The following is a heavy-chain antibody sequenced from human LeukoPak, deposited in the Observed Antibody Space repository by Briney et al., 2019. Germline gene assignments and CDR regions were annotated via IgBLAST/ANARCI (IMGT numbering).Heavy chain of an antibody. J-gene: IGHJ4*02. V-gene: IGHV3-30*03. CDR2: ISYDGSNK. D-gene: IGHD5-18*01. CDR1: GFTFSSYG. Sequence: PGGSLRLSCAASGFTFSSYGMHWVRQAPGKGLEWVAVISYDGSNKYYADSVKGRFTISRDNAKNSLYLQMNSLRAEDTAVYYCARGTRGYSYGYLAPEFVAYYFDYWGQGTLVTVSS. CDR3: ARGTRGYSYGYLAPEFVAYYFDY.